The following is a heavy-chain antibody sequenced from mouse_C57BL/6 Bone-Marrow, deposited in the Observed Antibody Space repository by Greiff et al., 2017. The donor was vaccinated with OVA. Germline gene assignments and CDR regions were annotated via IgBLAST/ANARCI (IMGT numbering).Heavy chain of an antibody. D-gene: IGHD2-1*01. V-gene: IGHV1-55*01. Sequence: VQLQQPGAELVKPGASVKMSCKASGYTFTSYWLTWVKQRPGQGLERIGDIYPGSGSTNYNEKFKSKATLTVDTSSSTAYMQLSSLTSEDSAVYYCARWVTGYFDYWGQGTTLTVSS. J-gene: IGHJ2*01. CDR3: ARWVTGYFDY. CDR2: IYPGSGST. CDR1: GYTFTSYW.